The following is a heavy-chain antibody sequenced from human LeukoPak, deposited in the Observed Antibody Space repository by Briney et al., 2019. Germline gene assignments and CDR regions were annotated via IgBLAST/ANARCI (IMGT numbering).Heavy chain of an antibody. J-gene: IGHJ4*02. CDR1: GFTFRSYG. CDR3: AKGLYSSRWYGLFDS. D-gene: IGHD6-13*01. CDR2: ISYDGSNK. V-gene: IGHV3-30*18. Sequence: GRSLRLSCAAPGFTFRSYGMHWVRQAPGKGLEWVAVISYDGSNKYYADSVKGRFTMSRDNSKNTLYLQMNSLRAEDTAVYYCAKGLYSSRWYGLFDSWGQGTLVTVSS.